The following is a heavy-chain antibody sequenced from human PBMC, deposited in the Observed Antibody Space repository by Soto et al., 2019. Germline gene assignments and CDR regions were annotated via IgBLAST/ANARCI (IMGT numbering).Heavy chain of an antibody. CDR2: IIPIFGTA. CDR3: ARDLGAVAVAGSPFAY. V-gene: IGHV1-69*12. Sequence: QVQLVQSGAEVKKPGSSVKVSCKAFGGTFSSYAISWVRQAPGQGLEWMGGIIPIFGTAHYAQKFQGRVTIVADESTSTAYMELSSLRSEDTAMYYCARDLGAVAVAGSPFAYWGQGTLVTVSS. J-gene: IGHJ4*02. D-gene: IGHD6-19*01. CDR1: GGTFSSYA.